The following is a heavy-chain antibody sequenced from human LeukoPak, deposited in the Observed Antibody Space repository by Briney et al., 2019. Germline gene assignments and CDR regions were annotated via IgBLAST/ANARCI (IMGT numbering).Heavy chain of an antibody. CDR1: GGSISSSSYY. Sequence: PSETLSLTCTVSGGSISSSSYYWSWIRQPPGKGLEWIGEINHSGSTNYNPSLKSRVTISVDTSKNQFSLKLSSVTAADTAVYYCARLRIPNYDRYKSYNWFDPWGQGTLVTVSS. V-gene: IGHV4-39*07. J-gene: IGHJ5*02. D-gene: IGHD1-7*01. CDR2: INHSGST. CDR3: ARLRIPNYDRYKSYNWFDP.